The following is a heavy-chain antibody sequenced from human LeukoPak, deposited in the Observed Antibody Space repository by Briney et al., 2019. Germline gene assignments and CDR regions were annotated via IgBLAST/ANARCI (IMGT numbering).Heavy chain of an antibody. CDR3: ARVYSSSWYFQDY. Sequence: PGRSLRLSCAASGFTFSSYGMHWVRQAPGKGLEWVSYISSSTSYTNYADSVKGRFTISRDNAKNSLYLQMNSLRAEDTAVYYCARVYSSSWYFQDYWGQGTLVTVSS. CDR2: ISSSTSYT. D-gene: IGHD6-13*01. CDR1: GFTFSSYG. V-gene: IGHV3-21*05. J-gene: IGHJ4*02.